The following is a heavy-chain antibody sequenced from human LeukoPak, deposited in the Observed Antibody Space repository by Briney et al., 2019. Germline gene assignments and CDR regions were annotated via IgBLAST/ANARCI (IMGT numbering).Heavy chain of an antibody. CDR2: IYYSGGT. V-gene: IGHV4-39*01. CDR3: VLAPNSNWFDF. CDR1: GGSISSSSYY. D-gene: IGHD2-8*01. J-gene: IGHJ5*01. Sequence: SETLSLTCTVSGGSISSSSYYWGWIRQPPGKGLEWIGSIYYSGGTYYNPSLKSRVTISVDTSKNQFSLKLSSVTAADTAVYYCVLAPNSNWFDFWGQGTLVTVSS.